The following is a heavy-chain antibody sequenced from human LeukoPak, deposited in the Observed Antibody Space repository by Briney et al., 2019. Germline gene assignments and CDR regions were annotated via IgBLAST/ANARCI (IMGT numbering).Heavy chain of an antibody. CDR3: ARVVPLGSGYFIYFDY. J-gene: IGHJ4*02. CDR1: GGSISNYY. Sequence: SETLSLTCTVSGGSISNYYWSWIRRPPGKGLEWVGNIYYSGSTLYNPSLESRVTISVDTSKNQFSLKLSSVTAADTAVYYCARVVPLGSGYFIYFDYWGQGTLVTVSS. V-gene: IGHV4-59*12. CDR2: IYYSGST. D-gene: IGHD3-22*01.